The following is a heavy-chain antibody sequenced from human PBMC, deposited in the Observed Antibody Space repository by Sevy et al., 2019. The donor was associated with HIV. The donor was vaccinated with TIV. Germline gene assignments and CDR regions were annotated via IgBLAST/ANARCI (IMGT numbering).Heavy chain of an antibody. CDR1: GFTFNSYA. V-gene: IGHV3-23*01. CDR2: ISDSGAST. Sequence: GGSLRLSCTASGFTFNSYAMSWVRQAPGKGLEWVSAISDSGASTCYADSVKGRFTISRDNSKNMLFLQMNSLRAEDTAVYYCAKDIGRSGYYPDYWGQGTLVTVSS. D-gene: IGHD3-22*01. CDR3: AKDIGRSGYYPDY. J-gene: IGHJ4*02.